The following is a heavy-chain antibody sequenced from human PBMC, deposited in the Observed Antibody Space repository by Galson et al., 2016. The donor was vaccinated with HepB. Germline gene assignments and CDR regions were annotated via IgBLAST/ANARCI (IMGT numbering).Heavy chain of an antibody. CDR1: GFTFSTYG. CDR2: ISYYATDK. D-gene: IGHD2-2*01. Sequence: SLRLSCAASGFTFSTYGMHWVRQAPGKGLEWVAVISYYATDKYYADSVKGRFTISRDNSKNTLYLQMNRLRPEDTALYYCAKAGSLGLAAYCSSTSCYFDYWGQGTRVTVSS. V-gene: IGHV3-30*18. J-gene: IGHJ4*02. CDR3: AKAGSLGLAAYCSSTSCYFDY.